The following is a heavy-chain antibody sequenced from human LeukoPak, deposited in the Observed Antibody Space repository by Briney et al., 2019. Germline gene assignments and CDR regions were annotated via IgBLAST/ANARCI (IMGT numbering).Heavy chain of an antibody. CDR2: IKQDGSEK. V-gene: IGHV3-7*01. J-gene: IGHJ6*03. CDR1: RFTFSNYW. Sequence: GGSLRLSCAASRFTFSNYWMSWVRQAPGKGLEWVANIKQDGSEKNYVDSVKGRFTISRDNAKNSLYLQMNSLRAEDTAVYYCASGYYGSGSYKWVYYYYMDVWGKGTTVTISS. CDR3: ASGYYGSGSYKWVYYYYMDV. D-gene: IGHD3-10*01.